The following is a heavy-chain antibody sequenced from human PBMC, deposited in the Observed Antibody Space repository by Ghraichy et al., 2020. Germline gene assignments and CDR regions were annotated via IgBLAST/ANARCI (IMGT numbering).Heavy chain of an antibody. V-gene: IGHV3-9*01. CDR1: GFTFDDYA. D-gene: IGHD3-3*01. J-gene: IGHJ6*02. CDR3: AKDIGPGGVGGNYYYGMDV. Sequence: GGSLRLSCAASGFTFDDYAMHWVRQAPGKGLEWVSGISWNSGSIGYADSVKSRFTISRDNAKNSLYLQMNSLRAEDTALYYCAKDIGPGGVGGNYYYGMDVWGQGTTVTVSS. CDR2: ISWNSGSI.